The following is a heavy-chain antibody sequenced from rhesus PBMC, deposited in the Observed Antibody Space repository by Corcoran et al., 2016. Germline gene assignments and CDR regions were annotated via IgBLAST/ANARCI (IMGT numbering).Heavy chain of an antibody. CDR3: ARDAALYNNWSGFFDY. CDR2: ISYIGGST. V-gene: IGHV3S18*01. J-gene: IGHJ4*01. Sequence: EVQLVESGGGLAKPGGSLRLSCAASGFSFRDYYMYWVRQAPGKGLEWVSGISYIGGSTDYVHSVKGRFTISRENAKNTLYLQMDSLRAEDTAVYYCARDAALYNNWSGFFDYWGQGVLVTVSS. D-gene: IGHD6-13*01. CDR1: GFSFRDYY.